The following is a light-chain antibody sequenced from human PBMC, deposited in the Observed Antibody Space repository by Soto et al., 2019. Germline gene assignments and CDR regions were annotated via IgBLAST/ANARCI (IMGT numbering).Light chain of an antibody. CDR2: DVS. J-gene: IGLJ1*01. Sequence: QSALTQPASVSGSPGQSITISFTGTSSDVGGYNYVSWHQQHPGKAPKLMIYDVSNRPSGVSNRFSGSKSGNTDSLTISGLQAEDEADYYCSSFSSSSTNYVFGTGTKLTVL. CDR3: SSFSSSSTNYV. V-gene: IGLV2-14*03. CDR1: SSDVGGYNY.